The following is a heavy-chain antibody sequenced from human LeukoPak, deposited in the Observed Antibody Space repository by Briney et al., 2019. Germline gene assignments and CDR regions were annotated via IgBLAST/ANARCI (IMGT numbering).Heavy chain of an antibody. CDR3: ARGPGVATTTVYYYGMDV. CDR1: GYTFTGYY. J-gene: IGHJ6*02. V-gene: IGHV1-2*04. Sequence: ASVKVSCKASGYTFTGYYVHWVRQAPGQGLEWMGWINPNSGGTNYAQKFQGWVTMTRDTSISTAYMELSRLRSDDTAVYYCARGPGVATTTVYYYGMDVWGQGTTVTVSS. D-gene: IGHD5-24*01. CDR2: INPNSGGT.